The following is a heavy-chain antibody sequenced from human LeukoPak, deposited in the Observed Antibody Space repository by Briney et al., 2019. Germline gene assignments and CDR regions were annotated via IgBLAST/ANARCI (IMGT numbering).Heavy chain of an antibody. CDR2: IYTTGST. CDR1: GGSINSYY. CDR3: ARGAYNGSFDI. D-gene: IGHD5-24*01. V-gene: IGHV4-4*09. J-gene: IGHJ3*02. Sequence: SETLSLTCTVSGGSINSYYWTWIRQPPGKGLEWIGYIYTTGSTNYNPSLQSRVTISADLSKNQFSLKLSSVTAADTAVHYCARGAYNGSFDIWGQGTMVTVSS.